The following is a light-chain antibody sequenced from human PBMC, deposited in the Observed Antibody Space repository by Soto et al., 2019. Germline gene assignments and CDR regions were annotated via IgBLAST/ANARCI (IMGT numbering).Light chain of an antibody. CDR3: LQVNSFPRT. CDR2: AAS. V-gene: IGKV1-12*01. J-gene: IGKJ1*01. Sequence: DIQMTQSPSSLSASIGDRVTITCRASQGIGVSLAWFQQKPGKAPQFLIQAASSLQSGVPSRFRGSGSGTEFILTINRLQTDDVAVYYCLQVNSFPRTFGQGTKVEIK. CDR1: QGIGVS.